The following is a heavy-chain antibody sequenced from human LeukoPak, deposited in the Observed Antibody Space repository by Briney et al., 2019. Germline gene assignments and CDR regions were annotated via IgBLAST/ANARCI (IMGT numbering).Heavy chain of an antibody. D-gene: IGHD3-22*01. Sequence: ASVKVSCKASGYTFTGYYMHWVRQAPGQGLEWMGWINPNSGDTNFAQKFQGRVTMTRDTSISTVYMELSRLRSDDTAVFYCARGYYDSSDFEYLQHWGRGTLVTVSS. CDR3: ARGYYDSSDFEYLQH. V-gene: IGHV1-2*02. J-gene: IGHJ1*01. CDR1: GYTFTGYY. CDR2: INPNSGDT.